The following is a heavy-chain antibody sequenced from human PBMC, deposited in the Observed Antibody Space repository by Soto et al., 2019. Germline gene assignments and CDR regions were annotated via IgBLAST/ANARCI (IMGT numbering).Heavy chain of an antibody. CDR2: FDPEDGET. CDR3: ATDKWELLRRAFDI. D-gene: IGHD1-26*01. CDR1: GYTLTELS. J-gene: IGHJ3*02. V-gene: IGHV1-24*01. Sequence: QFQLVQSGAEVKKPGSSVKVSCKVSGYTLTELSMHWVRQAPGKGLEWMGGFDPEDGETNYAQKFQGRVTMTEDTSTDTAYMELSSLRSEDTAVYYCATDKWELLRRAFDIWGQGTMVTVSS.